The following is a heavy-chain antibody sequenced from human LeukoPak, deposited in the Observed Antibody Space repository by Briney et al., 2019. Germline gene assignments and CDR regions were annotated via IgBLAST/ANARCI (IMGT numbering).Heavy chain of an antibody. D-gene: IGHD3-10*01. CDR2: INPNSGGT. CDR3: ARVGFGELPRDY. Sequence: ASVKVSCKDSGYTFTGYYMHWVRQAPGQGLEWMGRINPNSGGTNYAQKFQGRVTMTRDTSISTAYMELSRLRSDDTAVYYCARVGFGELPRDYWGQGTLVTVSS. V-gene: IGHV1-2*06. CDR1: GYTFTGYY. J-gene: IGHJ4*02.